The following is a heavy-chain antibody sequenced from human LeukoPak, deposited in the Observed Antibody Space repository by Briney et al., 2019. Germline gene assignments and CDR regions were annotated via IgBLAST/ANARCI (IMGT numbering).Heavy chain of an antibody. Sequence: SETLSLTCSVSGGSISSYSWSWIRQPPGKGLEWSGYINYSGSTNYNPSLKSRVTISVDTSKNQFSLKLSSVTAADTAVYYCARRYCSSTSCYAGWFDPWGQGTLVTVSS. D-gene: IGHD2-2*01. CDR2: INYSGST. V-gene: IGHV4-59*12. CDR3: ARRYCSSTSCYAGWFDP. CDR1: GGSISSYS. J-gene: IGHJ5*02.